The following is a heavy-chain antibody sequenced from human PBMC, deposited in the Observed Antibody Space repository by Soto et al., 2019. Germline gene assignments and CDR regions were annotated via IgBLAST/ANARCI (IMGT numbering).Heavy chain of an antibody. D-gene: IGHD5-12*01. CDR1: GFTFSNAW. CDR2: IKGETDGGTT. J-gene: IGHJ4*02. Sequence: GGSLRLSCAASGFTFSNAWMSWVRQAPGKGLEWIGRIKGETDGGTTDYAAPVKGRFTISRDHSKDTLYLHMNSLKTEDTAVYYCVKDLGGYSGYDYLFYFDYWGQGTPVTVSS. CDR3: VKDLGGYSGYDYLFYFDY. V-gene: IGHV3-15*01.